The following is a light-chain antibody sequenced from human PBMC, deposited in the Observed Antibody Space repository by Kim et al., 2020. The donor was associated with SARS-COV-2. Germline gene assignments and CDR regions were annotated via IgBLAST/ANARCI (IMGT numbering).Light chain of an antibody. Sequence: DIQMTQSPSSLSASVGDRVTITCRASQDISRYLNWYQQKPGKAPKLLIYTASSLQSGVPSRFTGSGSETDFTLTISSLQPEDFATYYCPPTYSDSRTFGQGTKVDIK. CDR3: PPTYSDSRT. V-gene: IGKV1-39*01. CDR2: TAS. J-gene: IGKJ1*01. CDR1: QDISRY.